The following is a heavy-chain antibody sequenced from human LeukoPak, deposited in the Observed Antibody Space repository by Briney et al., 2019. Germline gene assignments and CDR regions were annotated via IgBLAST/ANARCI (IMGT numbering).Heavy chain of an antibody. Sequence: PGGSLRLSSADSGFTSNDYAMCWGRQAPGKGLEWVSVISGSGGTTYYADSVKGRFTISRDNSKNTLYLQMNSLRAEDTAVYYCAKVPPRGDRPLTLGYFYYWGQVTLVTVSS. CDR3: AKVPPRGDRPLTLGYFYY. J-gene: IGHJ4*02. D-gene: IGHD2-21*02. CDR1: GFTSNDYA. CDR2: ISGSGGTT. V-gene: IGHV3-23*01.